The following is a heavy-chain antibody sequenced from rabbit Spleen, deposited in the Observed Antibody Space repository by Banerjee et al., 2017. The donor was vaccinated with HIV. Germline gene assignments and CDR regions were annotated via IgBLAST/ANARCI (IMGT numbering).Heavy chain of an antibody. Sequence: QSLEESGGDLVKPGASLTLTCTASGFSFSSACYMCWVRQAPGKGLEWIACIYGDNSGSTWYASWAKGRFTISKTSSTTVTLQMNSLTVADTATYFCARARDTYDDVGDFARLDLWGQGTLVTVS. CDR3: ARARDTYDDVGDFARLDL. V-gene: IGHV1S40*01. CDR2: IYGDNSGST. CDR1: GFSFSSACY. D-gene: IGHD2-1*01. J-gene: IGHJ3*01.